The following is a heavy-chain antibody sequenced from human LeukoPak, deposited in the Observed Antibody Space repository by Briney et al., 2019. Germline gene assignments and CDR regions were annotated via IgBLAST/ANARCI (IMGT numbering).Heavy chain of an antibody. Sequence: GSLRLSCAASGFIVSSNYMSWVRQPPGKGLEWIGEINRSGSTNYNPSLKSRVIVSVDTSKNQFSLKLSSVTAADTAVYYCAREGVLTGTTSAFDIWGQGTMVTVSS. CDR2: INRSGST. CDR1: GFIVSSNY. CDR3: AREGVLTGTTSAFDI. D-gene: IGHD1-7*01. J-gene: IGHJ3*02. V-gene: IGHV4-34*01.